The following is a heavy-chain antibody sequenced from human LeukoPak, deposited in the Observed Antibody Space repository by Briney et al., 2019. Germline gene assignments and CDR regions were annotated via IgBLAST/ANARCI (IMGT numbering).Heavy chain of an antibody. CDR3: ARGRYYDFWSGYPLDY. CDR2: INHSGST. CDR1: GGSFSGYY. V-gene: IGHV4-34*01. J-gene: IGHJ4*02. D-gene: IGHD3-3*01. Sequence: SETLSLTCAVYGGSFSGYYWGWIRQPPGKGLEWIGEINHSGSTNYNPSLKSRVTISVDTSKNQFSLKLSSVTAADTAVYYCARGRYYDFWSGYPLDYWGQGTLVTVSS.